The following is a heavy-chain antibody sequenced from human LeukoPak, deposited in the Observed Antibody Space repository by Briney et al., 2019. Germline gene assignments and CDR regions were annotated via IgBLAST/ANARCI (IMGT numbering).Heavy chain of an antibody. CDR3: ARDAWYSGYEAELLLGWFDP. D-gene: IGHD5-12*01. J-gene: IGHJ5*02. CDR1: GYTFTSYG. Sequence: ASVKVSCKASGYTFTSYGISWVRQAPGQGLEWMGWISAYNGNTNYAQKLQGRVTMTTDTFTSTAYMELRSLRSDDTAVYYCARDAWYSGYEAELLLGWFDPWGQGTLVTVSS. CDR2: ISAYNGNT. V-gene: IGHV1-18*04.